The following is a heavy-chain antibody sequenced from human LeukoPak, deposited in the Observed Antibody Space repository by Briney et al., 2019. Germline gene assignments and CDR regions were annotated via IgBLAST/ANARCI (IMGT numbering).Heavy chain of an antibody. J-gene: IGHJ4*02. CDR1: GYTFTGYY. CDR3: ARDMSGGSSSNDY. CDR2: INPNSGGT. Sequence: ASVKVPCKASGYTFTGYYMHWVRQAPGQGLEWMGWINPNSGGTNYAQKFQGRVTMTRDTSISTAYMELSRLRSDDTAVYYCARDMSGGSSSNDYWGQGTLVTVSS. V-gene: IGHV1-2*02. D-gene: IGHD6-6*01.